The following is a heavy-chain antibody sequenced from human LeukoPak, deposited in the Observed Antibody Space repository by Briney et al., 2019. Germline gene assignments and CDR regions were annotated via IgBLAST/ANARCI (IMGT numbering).Heavy chain of an antibody. D-gene: IGHD3-16*01. J-gene: IGHJ4*02. CDR3: AKRSVWGSYYYYFGY. Sequence: GGSLRLSCAASGFTFSSYAMSWVRQAPGKGLEWVSAISGSGGSTYYADSVKGRFTISRDNSKNTLYLQMYSLRAEDTAVYYCAKRSVWGSYYYYFGYWGQGALVTVSS. CDR1: GFTFSSYA. CDR2: ISGSGGST. V-gene: IGHV3-23*01.